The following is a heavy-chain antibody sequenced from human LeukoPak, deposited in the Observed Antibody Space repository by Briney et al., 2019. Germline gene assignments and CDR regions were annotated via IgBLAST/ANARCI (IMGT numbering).Heavy chain of an antibody. J-gene: IGHJ6*02. Sequence: SSVKVSCKASGGTFSSYAISWVRQAPGQGLEWMGGIIPIFGTANYAQKFQGRVTITADESTSTAYMELSSLRSEDTAVYYCARETSLRDYYYGMDVWGQGTTVTVSS. CDR3: ARETSLRDYYYGMDV. CDR1: GGTFSSYA. D-gene: IGHD4-17*01. V-gene: IGHV1-69*01. CDR2: IIPIFGTA.